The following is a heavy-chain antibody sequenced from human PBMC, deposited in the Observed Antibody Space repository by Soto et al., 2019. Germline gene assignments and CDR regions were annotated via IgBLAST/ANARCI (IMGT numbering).Heavy chain of an antibody. D-gene: IGHD6-13*01. CDR3: ARVWQQLVPTFDP. Sequence: GASVKVSCKASGYSFTSYDINWVRQATGQGLEWMGWMNPNSGNTGYAQKFKGRVTMTRNTSISTAYMELSSLRSEDTAVYYCARVWQQLVPTFDPWGQGTLVTVSS. CDR2: MNPNSGNT. V-gene: IGHV1-8*01. J-gene: IGHJ5*02. CDR1: GYSFTSYD.